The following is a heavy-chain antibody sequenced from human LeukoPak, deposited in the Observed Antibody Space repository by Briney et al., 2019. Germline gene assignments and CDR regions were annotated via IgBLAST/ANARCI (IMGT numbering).Heavy chain of an antibody. V-gene: IGHV3-64*01. J-gene: IGHJ3*02. Sequence: GGSLRLSCAASGFTFSIYAMHWVRQAPGKGLEYVSAISTNGGGTYYANSVKGRFTISRDNAKNSLYLQMNSLRAEDTAVYYCARDDLRYFDWLRSSSAFDIWGQGTMVTVSS. D-gene: IGHD3-9*01. CDR2: ISTNGGGT. CDR3: ARDDLRYFDWLRSSSAFDI. CDR1: GFTFSIYA.